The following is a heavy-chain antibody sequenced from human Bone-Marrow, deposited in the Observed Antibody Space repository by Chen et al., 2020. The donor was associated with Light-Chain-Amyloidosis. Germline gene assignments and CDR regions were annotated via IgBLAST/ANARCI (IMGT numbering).Heavy chain of an antibody. J-gene: IGHJ4*02. CDR2: IYSSGSS. D-gene: IGHD4-17*01. CDR1: GDSITSSTDY. V-gene: IGHV4-39*07. CDR3: ARVVPPNYGANFNS. Sequence: QVQLQLSGPGLVKPSETLSLKCSVSGDSITSSTDYWGWIRQPPGKGLEYIASIYSSGSSYYKPSLKSRVTISVDTSKNQFSLRLTPATAADTAVYFCARVVPPNYGANFNSWGQGTLVIVSS.